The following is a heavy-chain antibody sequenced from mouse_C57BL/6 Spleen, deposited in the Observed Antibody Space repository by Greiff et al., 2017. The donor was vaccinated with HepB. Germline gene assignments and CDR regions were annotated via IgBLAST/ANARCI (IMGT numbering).Heavy chain of an antibody. CDR1: GFNIKDDY. Sequence: EVQLQQSGAELVRPGASVKLSCTASGFNIKDDYMHWVKQRPEQGLEWIGWIDPENGDTEYASKFQGKATITADTSSNTAYLQLSSLTSEDTAVYYCTPCGSSLYWYFDVWGTGTTVTVSS. CDR3: TPCGSSLYWYFDV. V-gene: IGHV14-4*01. J-gene: IGHJ1*03. D-gene: IGHD1-1*01. CDR2: IDPENGDT.